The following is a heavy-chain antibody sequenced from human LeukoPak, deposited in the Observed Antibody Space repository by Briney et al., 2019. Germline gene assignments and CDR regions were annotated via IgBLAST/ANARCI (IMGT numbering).Heavy chain of an antibody. V-gene: IGHV1-69*04. D-gene: IGHD2-2*02. J-gene: IGHJ4*02. CDR2: IIPIFGIA. CDR3: AIPAAIGAAAGPSYFDY. Sequence: SVKVSCKASGGTFSSYAISWVRQAPGQGLEWMGRIIPIFGIANYAQKFRGRVTITADKSTSTAYMELSSLRSEDTAVYYCAIPAAIGAAAGPSYFDYWGQGTLVTVSS. CDR1: GGTFSSYA.